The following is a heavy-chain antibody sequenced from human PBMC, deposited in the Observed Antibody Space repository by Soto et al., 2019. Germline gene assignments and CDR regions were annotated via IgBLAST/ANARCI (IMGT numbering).Heavy chain of an antibody. J-gene: IGHJ4*02. CDR2: SSADNGNT. Sequence: QVQLVQSGAEVKKPGASVKVSCKASGYTFTSYGISWVRQAPGQGLEWMGWSSADNGNTNYAQKLQGRVTMTTDTSTSKAYMELRRLRSDDTAVYYCARDVGYSLIDYWGQGTLVTVSS. CDR3: ARDVGYSLIDY. D-gene: IGHD5-18*01. CDR1: GYTFTSYG. V-gene: IGHV1-18*01.